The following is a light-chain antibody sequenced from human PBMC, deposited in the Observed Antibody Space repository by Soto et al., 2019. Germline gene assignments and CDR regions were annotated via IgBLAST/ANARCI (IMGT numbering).Light chain of an antibody. CDR2: DAS. CDR3: QQYITYRT. CDR1: QSIRSW. Sequence: DIQMTQSPSTLSASVGDRVTITCRASQSIRSWLAWYQQKPGKAPKLLIYDASSLERGVPSRFGGSGSGTEFTLTISSLQPDDFATYYCQQYITYRTFGQGTKVDIK. J-gene: IGKJ1*01. V-gene: IGKV1-5*01.